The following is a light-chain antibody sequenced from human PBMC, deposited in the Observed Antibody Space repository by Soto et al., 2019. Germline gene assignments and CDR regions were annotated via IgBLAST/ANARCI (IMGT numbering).Light chain of an antibody. CDR3: ETWDSNTWV. V-gene: IGLV4-60*02. Sequence: QSVLTQSSSASASLGSSVKLTCTLSSGHSTYIIAWHQQQPGKAPRYLMKVERSGSYNKGSGVPDRFSGSSSGADRYLTISNLQFEDEADYYCETWDSNTWVFGGGTQLTVL. CDR2: VERSGSY. CDR1: SGHSTYI. J-gene: IGLJ3*02.